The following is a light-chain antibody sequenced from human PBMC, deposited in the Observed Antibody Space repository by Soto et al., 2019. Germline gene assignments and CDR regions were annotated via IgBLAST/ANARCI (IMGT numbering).Light chain of an antibody. CDR3: SSYTNNTTLV. CDR1: SSDVGAYKF. CDR2: EVT. Sequence: QSALAQPASVSGSPGQPITISCTGTSSDVGAYKFVSWYQHHPGRAPKLIIFEVTNRPSGVSSRFSGSKSGNTASLTISRLLPEDEADYYCSSYTNNTTLVLGGGTK. V-gene: IGLV2-14*01. J-gene: IGLJ2*01.